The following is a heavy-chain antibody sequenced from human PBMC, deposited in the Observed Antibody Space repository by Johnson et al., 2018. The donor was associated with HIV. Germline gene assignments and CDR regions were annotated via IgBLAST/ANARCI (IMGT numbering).Heavy chain of an antibody. D-gene: IGHD3-22*01. J-gene: IGHJ3*01. CDR1: GFTFSSYA. Sequence: VQLVESRGGVVQPGRSLRLSCAASGFTFSSYAMHWVRQAPGKGLEWVAVISYDGSNKYYADSVKGRFTISRDNSKNTLYLQMNSLRAEDTAVYYCAKESSYYYDNSGPYWGKGTMFTVSS. CDR3: AKESSYYYDNSGPY. V-gene: IGHV3-30*04. CDR2: ISYDGSNK.